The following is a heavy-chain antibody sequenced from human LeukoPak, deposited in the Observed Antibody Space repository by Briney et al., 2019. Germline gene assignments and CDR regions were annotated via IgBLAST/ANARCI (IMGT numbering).Heavy chain of an antibody. J-gene: IGHJ4*02. D-gene: IGHD2-8*02. Sequence: GGSLRLSCAASGFTFSSYGMHWVRQAPGKGLEWVAVIRYDGSNKYYADPVKGRFTISRDNSKNTLYLQMNSLRAEDTAVYYCARDRKVAARLSGGVDYWGQGTLVTVSS. CDR3: ARDRKVAARLSGGVDY. V-gene: IGHV3-33*01. CDR2: IRYDGSNK. CDR1: GFTFSSYG.